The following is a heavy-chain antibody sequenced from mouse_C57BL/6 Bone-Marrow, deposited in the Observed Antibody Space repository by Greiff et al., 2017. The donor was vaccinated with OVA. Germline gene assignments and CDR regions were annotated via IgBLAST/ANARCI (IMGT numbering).Heavy chain of an antibody. D-gene: IGHD1-1*01. V-gene: IGHV1-47*01. Sequence: VKLQESGAELVKPGASVKMSCKASGYTFTTYPIEWMKQNHGKSLEWIGDFHPYNDDTKYNEKFKGKATLTVEKSSSTVYLELSRLTSDDSAVYYCAREGDGSSSWFAYWGQGTLVTVSA. CDR2: FHPYNDDT. CDR3: AREGDGSSSWFAY. J-gene: IGHJ3*01. CDR1: GYTFTTYP.